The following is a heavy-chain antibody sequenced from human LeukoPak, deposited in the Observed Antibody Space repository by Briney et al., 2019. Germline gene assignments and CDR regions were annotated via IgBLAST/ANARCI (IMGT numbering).Heavy chain of an antibody. CDR2: IYYSGST. V-gene: IGHV4-59*01. CDR3: ARVEEGYGSGRRENFYYYYMDV. CDR1: GGSFSDYY. J-gene: IGHJ6*03. D-gene: IGHD3-10*01. Sequence: PSETLSLTCAVYGGSFSDYYWGWIRQPPGKGLEWIGSIYYSGSTNYSPSLKSRVTISVDTSKNQFSLKLSSVTAADTAVYYCARVEEGYGSGRRENFYYYYMDVWGKGTTVTISS.